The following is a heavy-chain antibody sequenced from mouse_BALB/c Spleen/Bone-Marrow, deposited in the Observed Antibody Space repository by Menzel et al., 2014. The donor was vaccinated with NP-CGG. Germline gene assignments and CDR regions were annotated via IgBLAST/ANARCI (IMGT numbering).Heavy chain of an antibody. D-gene: IGHD3-1*01. CDR1: GLNIKDTY. Sequence: VQLKESGAELVKPGASVKLSCTASGLNIKDTYMHWVKQRPEQGLEWIGRIDPANGNTKYDPKFQGKATITADTSSNTAYLQLFSLTSEDTAAYYCARTPRATFYFDYWGQGTTLTVSS. CDR2: IDPANGNT. CDR3: ARTPRATFYFDY. J-gene: IGHJ2*01. V-gene: IGHV14-3*02.